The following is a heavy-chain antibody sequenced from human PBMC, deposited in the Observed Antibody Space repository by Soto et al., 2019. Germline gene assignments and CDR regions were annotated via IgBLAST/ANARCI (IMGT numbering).Heavy chain of an antibody. CDR3: ANELHRGMDV. V-gene: IGHV1-2*02. J-gene: IGHJ6*02. Sequence: QVHLVQSGSEVKQPGASVKVSCKASGYTFSVYHMHWVRQAPGQGLEWMGWVHPNSGGTNYAQSFEGRVTMTRDTSINTAYMELSRLTSDDTAVYYCANELHRGMDVWGQGTTVPVSS. CDR1: GYTFSVYH. CDR2: VHPNSGGT. D-gene: IGHD1-7*01.